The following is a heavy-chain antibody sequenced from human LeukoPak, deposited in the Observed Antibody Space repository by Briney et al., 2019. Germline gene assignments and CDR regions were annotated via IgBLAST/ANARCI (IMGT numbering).Heavy chain of an antibody. CDR3: ARDLSGIAGYTYGRGIDY. V-gene: IGHV3-7*01. CDR2: IKKDGSEK. Sequence: PGGSLRLSCAASGFTFDDYGMSWVRQAPGKGLEWVANIKKDGSEKYYVDAVKGRFTISRDNAKTSLYLQMNSLRAEDTAVYYCARDLSGIAGYTYGRGIDYWGQGTLVTVSS. J-gene: IGHJ4*02. CDR1: GFTFDDYG. D-gene: IGHD5-18*01.